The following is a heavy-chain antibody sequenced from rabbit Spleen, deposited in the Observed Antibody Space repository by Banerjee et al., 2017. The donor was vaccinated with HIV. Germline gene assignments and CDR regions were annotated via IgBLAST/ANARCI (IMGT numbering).Heavy chain of an antibody. D-gene: IGHD2-1*01. CDR2: IDTNDGDT. J-gene: IGHJ4*01. V-gene: IGHV1S45*01. CDR3: ARTIVGDGTTFAL. Sequence: LEESGGGLVKPGGTLTLTCTVSGFSFSSNWICWVRQAPGKGLEWIACIDTNDGDTDYANWPKGRFTISKTSSTTVTLQMTSLTAADTATYFCARTIVGDGTTFALWGPDTLVTVS. CDR1: GFSFSSNW.